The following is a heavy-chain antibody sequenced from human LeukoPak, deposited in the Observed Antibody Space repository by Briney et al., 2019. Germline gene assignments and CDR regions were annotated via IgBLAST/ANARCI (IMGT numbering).Heavy chain of an antibody. J-gene: IGHJ4*02. Sequence: GGSLRLSCAASGFTFSSYEMNWVRQAPGKGLEWVSYISSSGSTIYYADSVKGRFTISRDNAKNSLYLQMNSLRAEDTAAYYCARGGFRGYSYGYSDYWGQGTLVTVSS. V-gene: IGHV3-48*03. CDR1: GFTFSSYE. D-gene: IGHD5-18*01. CDR3: ARGGFRGYSYGYSDY. CDR2: ISSSGSTI.